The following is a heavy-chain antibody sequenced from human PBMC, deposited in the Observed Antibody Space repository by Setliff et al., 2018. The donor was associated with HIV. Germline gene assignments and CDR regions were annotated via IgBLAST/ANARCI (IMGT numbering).Heavy chain of an antibody. D-gene: IGHD3-3*02. J-gene: IGHJ4*02. CDR1: GYSFSDYY. Sequence: GASVKVSCKSSGYSFSDYYVHWVRQAPGQGLQWMGWINPRSGVTKYAQDFQGKFTMTTDTTISTAYMELRGLTSDDTALYYCARDSGTNDHFLSPYYGALDFWGLGTLVTVSS. V-gene: IGHV1-2*02. CDR2: INPRSGVT. CDR3: ARDSGTNDHFLSPYYGALDF.